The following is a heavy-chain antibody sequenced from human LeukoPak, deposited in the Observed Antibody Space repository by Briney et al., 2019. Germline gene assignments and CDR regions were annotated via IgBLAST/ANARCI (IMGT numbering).Heavy chain of an antibody. V-gene: IGHV1-69*04. D-gene: IGHD5-24*01. CDR3: ARDTRDGYNCYFDY. J-gene: IGHJ4*02. CDR1: GGTFSSYA. CDR2: IIPILGIA. Sequence: ASVKVSCKASGGTFSSYAISWVRQAPGQGLEWMGRIIPILGIANYAQKLQSRVTMTTDTSTSTAYMELRSLRSDDTAVYYCARDTRDGYNCYFDYWGQGTLVTVSS.